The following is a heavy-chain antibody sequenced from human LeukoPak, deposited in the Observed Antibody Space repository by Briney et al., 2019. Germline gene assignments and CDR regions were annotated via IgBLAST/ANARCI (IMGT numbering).Heavy chain of an antibody. Sequence: GGSLRLSCAASGFTFSSYAMSWVRQAPGKGLGWVSAISGSGGSTYYADSVKGRFTISRDNSKNTLYLQMNSLRAEDTAVYYCAKDPEYYDFWSGYLDYWGQGTLVTVSS. J-gene: IGHJ4*02. CDR3: AKDPEYYDFWSGYLDY. D-gene: IGHD3-3*01. V-gene: IGHV3-23*01. CDR2: ISGSGGST. CDR1: GFTFSSYA.